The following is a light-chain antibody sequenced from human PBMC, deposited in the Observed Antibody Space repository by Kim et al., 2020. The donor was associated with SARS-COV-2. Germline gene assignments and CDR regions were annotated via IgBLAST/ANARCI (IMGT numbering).Light chain of an antibody. CDR2: GSS. CDR3: QSYDNRLNNYV. Sequence: QSALTQPPSVSGAPGQRVTLSCTGSISNIGAGYDVHWYQQLPGTAPKVVIYGSSNRPSGVPDRFSGSKSGSSASLAITGLQPEDEADYYCQSYDNRLNNYVFGTGTKVTVL. CDR1: ISNIGAGYD. J-gene: IGLJ1*01. V-gene: IGLV1-40*01.